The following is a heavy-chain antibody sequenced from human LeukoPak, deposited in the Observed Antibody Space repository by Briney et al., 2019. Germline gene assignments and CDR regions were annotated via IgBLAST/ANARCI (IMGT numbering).Heavy chain of an antibody. Sequence: GGSLRLSCAASGFTVSSSYMSWVRQAPGKGLEWVSVIYSGGNIYYADSVKGRFTISRDNAKNSLYLQMNSLRAEDTAVYYCTSSRGSRYGYRALEQPPTPVDWGQGTLVTVSS. D-gene: IGHD5-18*01. J-gene: IGHJ4*02. CDR3: TSSRGSRYGYRALEQPPTPVD. V-gene: IGHV3-53*01. CDR1: GFTVSSSY. CDR2: IYSGGNI.